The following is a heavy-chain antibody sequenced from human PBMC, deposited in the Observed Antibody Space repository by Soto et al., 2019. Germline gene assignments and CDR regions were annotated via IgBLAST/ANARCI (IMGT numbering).Heavy chain of an antibody. D-gene: IGHD2-2*01. CDR2: ISYDGSNK. CDR1: GFTFSRYG. J-gene: IGHJ6*03. Sequence: PGGSLRLSCAASGFTFSRYGMHWVRQAPGKGLEWVAVISYDGSNKYYADSVKGRFTISRDNSKNTLYPQMNSLRAEDTAVYYCAKVVRPGSHDIVVVPAAAYYYYYMDVWGKGTTVTVSS. V-gene: IGHV3-30*18. CDR3: AKVVRPGSHDIVVVPAAAYYYYYMDV.